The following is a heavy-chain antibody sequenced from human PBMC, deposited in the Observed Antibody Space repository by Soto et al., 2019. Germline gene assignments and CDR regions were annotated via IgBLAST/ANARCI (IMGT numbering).Heavy chain of an antibody. V-gene: IGHV1-18*01. D-gene: IGHD3-22*01. CDR3: AIGAQYYYDSSGYGGDAFDI. CDR1: GYTFTSYG. Sequence: GASVKVSCKASGYTFTSYGISWVRQAPGQGLEWMGWISAYNGNTNYAQKLQGRVTMTTDTSTSTAYMELRSLRSDDTAVYYCAIGAQYYYDSSGYGGDAFDIWGQGTMVTVSS. CDR2: ISAYNGNT. J-gene: IGHJ3*02.